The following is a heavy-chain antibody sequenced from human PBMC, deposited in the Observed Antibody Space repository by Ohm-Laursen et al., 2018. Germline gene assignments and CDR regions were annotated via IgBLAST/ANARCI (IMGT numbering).Heavy chain of an antibody. V-gene: IGHV3-21*01. CDR3: ARDKDSSGWFPLF. Sequence: SLRLSCAASGFTFSSYSMNWVRQAPGKGLEWVSSISSSSSYIYYADSVKGRFTISRDNAKNSLYLQMNSLRAEDTAVYYCARDKDSSGWFPLFWGQGTLVTVSS. D-gene: IGHD6-19*01. CDR2: ISSSSSYI. CDR1: GFTFSSYS. J-gene: IGHJ4*02.